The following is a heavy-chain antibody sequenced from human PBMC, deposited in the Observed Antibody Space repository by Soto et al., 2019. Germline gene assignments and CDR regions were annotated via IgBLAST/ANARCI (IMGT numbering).Heavy chain of an antibody. Sequence: PGGSLRLSCAASGFTFSSYAMSWVRQAPGKGLEWVSAISGSGGSTYYADSVKGRFTISRDNSKNTLYLQMNSLRAEDTAVYYCAKAPSDIVVVVAANYYYGMDVWGQGTTVTVSS. J-gene: IGHJ6*02. CDR1: GFTFSSYA. V-gene: IGHV3-23*01. D-gene: IGHD2-15*01. CDR2: ISGSGGST. CDR3: AKAPSDIVVVVAANYYYGMDV.